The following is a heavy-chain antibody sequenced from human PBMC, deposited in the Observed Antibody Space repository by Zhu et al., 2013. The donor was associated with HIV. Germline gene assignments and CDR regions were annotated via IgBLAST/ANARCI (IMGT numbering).Heavy chain of an antibody. V-gene: IGHV1-2*02. CDR2: VNPNSGGT. J-gene: IGHJ6*02. Sequence: QVELVQSGAELKKPGASVKVSCQASGYIFKNHHMHWVRQAPGQGPEWMGWVNPNSGGTKYAQRFQGRVTITRDTSYNTVYLELSSLRSDDTAVYYCTRESGGSPHYYFYYGMDVWGQGTTVTVSS. D-gene: IGHD3-16*01. CDR3: TRESGGSPHYYFYYGMDV. CDR1: GYIFKNHH.